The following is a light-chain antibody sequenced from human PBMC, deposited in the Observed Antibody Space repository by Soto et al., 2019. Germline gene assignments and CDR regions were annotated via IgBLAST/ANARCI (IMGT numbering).Light chain of an antibody. CDR1: QSVGTF. V-gene: IGKV3-11*01. CDR3: QQYYNWPLT. J-gene: IGKJ4*01. CDR2: DAS. Sequence: EVVLTQTPGTLSLSPGGRASLSCRASQSVGTFLAWYQQRSGQAPRLLIYDASNRATGIPARFSGSGSGTDFTLTISSLEPEDFAVYYCQQYYNWPLTFGGGTKVDIK.